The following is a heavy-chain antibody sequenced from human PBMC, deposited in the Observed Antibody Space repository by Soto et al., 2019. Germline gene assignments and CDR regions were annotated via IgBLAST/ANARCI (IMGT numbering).Heavy chain of an antibody. V-gene: IGHV3-9*01. J-gene: IGHJ5*02. CDR1: GFSFDGYA. CDR3: VKASRYSSSQGRFDP. D-gene: IGHD6-6*01. CDR2: ISWNSGNI. Sequence: PGGSLRLSCAASGFSFDGYAMNWVRQPPGKGLEWVSGISWNSGNIDYADSVKGRFTISRDNAKNSLYLQMNSLRAEDTALYYCVKASRYSSSQGRFDPWGQGTMVTVSS.